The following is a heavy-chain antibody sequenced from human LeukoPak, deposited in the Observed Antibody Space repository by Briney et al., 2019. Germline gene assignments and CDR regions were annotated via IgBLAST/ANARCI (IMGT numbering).Heavy chain of an antibody. CDR2: IGGSGDYT. D-gene: IGHD6-13*01. CDR1: GFIFSTYV. J-gene: IGHJ4*02. CDR3: ARDWYDY. V-gene: IGHV3-23*01. Sequence: GGSLRLSCAASGFIFSTYVMIWVRQAPGKGLEWVSLIGGSGDYTYYADSVKGRFTISRDNSKDTLYLQMNSLRPEDTAVYYCARDWYDYWGQGTLVTASS.